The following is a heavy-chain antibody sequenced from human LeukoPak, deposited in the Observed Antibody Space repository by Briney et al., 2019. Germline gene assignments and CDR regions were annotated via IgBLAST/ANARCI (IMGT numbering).Heavy chain of an antibody. V-gene: IGHV4-4*02. J-gene: IGHJ4*02. CDR3: ARGGGPYRPLDY. CDR2: VNLQGST. Sequence: SGTLSLTCGVSGGSITSTNYWTWVRQPPGKGLEWIGEVNLQGSTNYNPSLMGRVAISVDMSEDHISLQLTSVTAAATAVYYCARGGGPYRPLDYSGQGTLVTVSS. CDR1: GGSITSTNY.